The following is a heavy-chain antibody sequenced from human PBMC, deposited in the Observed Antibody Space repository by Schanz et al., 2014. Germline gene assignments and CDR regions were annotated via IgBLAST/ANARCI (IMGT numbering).Heavy chain of an antibody. D-gene: IGHD2-21*01. V-gene: IGHV3-30-3*01. J-gene: IGHJ5*02. Sequence: QVQMVESGGGVVQPGRSLRLSCAASGFTFSSYAMHWVRQAPGKGLEWVAVISYDGRNKYYADSVKGRFTISRDNSKNTLYLQMYSLRADDTAVYYCARDLEGYDGGGGGFDPWGQGTLVTVSS. CDR1: GFTFSSYA. CDR3: ARDLEGYDGGGGGFDP. CDR2: ISYDGRNK.